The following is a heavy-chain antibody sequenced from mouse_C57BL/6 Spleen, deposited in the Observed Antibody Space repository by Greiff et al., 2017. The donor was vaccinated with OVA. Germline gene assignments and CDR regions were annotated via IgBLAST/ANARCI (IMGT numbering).Heavy chain of an antibody. Sequence: VQLQQSGAELAKPGASVKLSCKASGYTFTSYRMHWVKQRPGQGLEWIGYINPSSGYTKYNQKFKDKATLTADTSSSTAYMQLSSLTYEDAAVSYCARGGFYDGDFSFDYWGQGTTLTVSS. CDR3: ARGGFYDGDFSFDY. V-gene: IGHV1-7*01. J-gene: IGHJ2*01. D-gene: IGHD2-3*01. CDR2: INPSSGYT. CDR1: GYTFTSYR.